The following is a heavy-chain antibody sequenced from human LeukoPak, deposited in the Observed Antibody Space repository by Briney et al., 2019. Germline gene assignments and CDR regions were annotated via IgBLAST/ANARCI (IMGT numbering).Heavy chain of an antibody. CDR2: ISLTGLT. CDR3: SRENGAFSPFGY. D-gene: IGHD2-8*01. Sequence: SETLSLTCGVSGGSISNTNWGSWVRQPPGQGLEWIGEISLTGLTHYNQSLESRVTVSLDKSKNQLSLNLTSVTAADTAVYYCSRENGAFSPFGYWGQGTLVTVLS. CDR1: GGSISNTNW. J-gene: IGHJ4*02. V-gene: IGHV4-4*02.